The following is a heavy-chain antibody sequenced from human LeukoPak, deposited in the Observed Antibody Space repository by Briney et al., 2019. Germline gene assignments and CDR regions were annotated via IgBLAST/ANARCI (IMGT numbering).Heavy chain of an antibody. V-gene: IGHV4-59*12. CDR3: ARESPGAHKIDY. J-gene: IGHJ4*02. CDR1: GGSISSYY. CDR2: IYYSGST. Sequence: SETLSLTCTVSGGSISSYYWSWIRQPPGKGLEWIGYIYYSGSTNYNPSLRSRVTISVDTSKNQFSLRLSSVTAADTAVYYCARESPGAHKIDYWGQGTLVTVSS.